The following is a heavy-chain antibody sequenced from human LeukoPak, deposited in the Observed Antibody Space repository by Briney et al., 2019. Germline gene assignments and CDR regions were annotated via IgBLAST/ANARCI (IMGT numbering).Heavy chain of an antibody. CDR1: GGSISSGDYY. CDR3: ARAPTGDCYDY. J-gene: IGHJ4*02. V-gene: IGHV4-30-4*01. Sequence: SQTLSLTCTLSGGSISSGDYYWSWIRQPPGKGLEWIGYIYYSGSTYYNPSLKSRVTISVDTSKNQFSLKLSSVTAADTAVYYCARAPTGDCYDYWGQGTLVTVSS. D-gene: IGHD2-21*01. CDR2: IYYSGST.